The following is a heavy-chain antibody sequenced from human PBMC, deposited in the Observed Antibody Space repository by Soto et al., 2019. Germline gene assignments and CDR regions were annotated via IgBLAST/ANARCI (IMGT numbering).Heavy chain of an antibody. CDR3: TRENYGAFEY. J-gene: IGHJ4*02. Sequence: QVQLVESGGALVKPGGSLRLSCAASGFSFSVYFMSWLRQTPGNRLEWVPSINDRGGNTGHADFVRGRFTFSRYNAKNSLYLQMNRLPAEDTAVYYGTRENYGAFEYWGQGILVTVS. D-gene: IGHD4-17*01. CDR1: GFSFSVYF. V-gene: IGHV3-11*06. CDR2: INDRGGNT.